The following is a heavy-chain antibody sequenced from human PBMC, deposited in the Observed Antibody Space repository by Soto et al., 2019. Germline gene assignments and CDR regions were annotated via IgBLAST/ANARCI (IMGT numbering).Heavy chain of an antibody. Sequence: VGSLRLSCAASGFIFSTYSMNWVRQAPGKGLEWVSSISSSSSSDYIYYADSVKGRFSISRDNAKNSLFLQMNSLRAEDTAVYYCARQGTSTKYYTMDVWGQGTTVTVSS. CDR3: ARQGTSTKYYTMDV. CDR2: ISSSSSSDYI. CDR1: GFIFSTYS. D-gene: IGHD3-10*01. V-gene: IGHV3-21*01. J-gene: IGHJ6*02.